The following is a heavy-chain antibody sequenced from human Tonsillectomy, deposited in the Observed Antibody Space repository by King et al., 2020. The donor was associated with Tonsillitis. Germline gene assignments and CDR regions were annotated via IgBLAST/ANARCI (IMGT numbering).Heavy chain of an antibody. CDR2: ISWNSGSI. V-gene: IGHV3-9*01. J-gene: IGHJ3*02. CDR3: AKILTGYYHAFDI. D-gene: IGHD3-9*01. CDR1: GFRFDDYA. Sequence: VQLVESGGGLVQPGRSLRLSCAASGFRFDDYAMHWVRQAPGKGLEWVSGISWNSGSIGYADSVKGRFTISRDNVKNSLYLQMNSLRADDTALYYCAKILTGYYHAFDIWGQGTMVTVSS.